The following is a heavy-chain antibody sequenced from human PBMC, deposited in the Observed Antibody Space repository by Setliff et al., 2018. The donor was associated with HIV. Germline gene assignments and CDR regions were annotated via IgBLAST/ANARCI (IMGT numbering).Heavy chain of an antibody. J-gene: IGHJ6*02. V-gene: IGHV1-18*01. Sequence: ASVKVSCKAYGYTFTSYGISWARQAPGQGLEWMAWISANNADTNYAQKFQGRVTMTTDTSTRTAYMELTSLRSDDTAVYYCARWNYYESSGYRMDVWGQGTTVTVSS. CDR1: GYTFTSYG. CDR2: ISANNADT. D-gene: IGHD3-22*01. CDR3: ARWNYYESSGYRMDV.